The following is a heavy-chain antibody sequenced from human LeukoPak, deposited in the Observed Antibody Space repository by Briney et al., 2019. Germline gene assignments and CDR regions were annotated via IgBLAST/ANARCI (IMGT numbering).Heavy chain of an antibody. CDR3: ARAKVDTAMVWPDWYPIDY. CDR2: INPNSGGT. CDR1: GYTFTGYY. V-gene: IGHV1-2*06. J-gene: IGHJ4*02. Sequence: ASGKVSCKASGYTFTGYYMHWVRQAPGQGLEWMRRINPNSGGTNYAQKFQGRVTMTRDTSISTAYMELSRLRSDDTAVYYCARAKVDTAMVWPDWYPIDYWGQGTLVTVSS. D-gene: IGHD5-18*01.